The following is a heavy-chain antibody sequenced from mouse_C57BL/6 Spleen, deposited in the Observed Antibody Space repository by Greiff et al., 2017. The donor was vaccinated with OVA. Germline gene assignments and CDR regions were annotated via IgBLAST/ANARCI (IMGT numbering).Heavy chain of an antibody. CDR2: ISDGGSYT. Sequence: EVQLVESGGGLVKPGGSLKLSCAASGFTFSSYAMSWVRQTPEKRLEWVATISDGGSYTYYPDNVKGRFTISRDNAKNNLYLQMSHLKSEDTAMYYCARDGTGCDYWGQGATLTVSS. V-gene: IGHV5-4*01. CDR1: GFTFSSYA. D-gene: IGHD4-1*01. J-gene: IGHJ2*01. CDR3: ARDGTGCDY.